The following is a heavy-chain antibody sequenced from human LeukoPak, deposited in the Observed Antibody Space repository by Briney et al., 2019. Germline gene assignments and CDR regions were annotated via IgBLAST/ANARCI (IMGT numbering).Heavy chain of an antibody. CDR1: VFTFSTYS. Sequence: GGSLTLSCAASVFTFSTYSVSWVRQAPGKGLEWVSFISGSGGTTYYADSVNGRFTISRDNSKNTLSLQMNSLRAENTAIYYCANAAGYWSSGTCLDHWGQGTLVTVSS. CDR2: ISGSGGTT. V-gene: IGHV3-23*01. CDR3: ANAAGYWSSGTCLDH. D-gene: IGHD2-15*01. J-gene: IGHJ4*02.